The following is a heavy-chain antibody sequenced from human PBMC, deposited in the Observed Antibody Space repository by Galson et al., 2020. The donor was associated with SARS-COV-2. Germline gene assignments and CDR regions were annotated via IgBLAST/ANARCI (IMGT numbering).Heavy chain of an antibody. D-gene: IGHD1-26*01. Sequence: GESLKISCAASGFTFSSYAMHWVRQAPGKGLEWVAVISYDGSNKYYADSVKGRFTISRDNSKNTLYLQMNSLRAEDTAVYYCASPAGGNYYYYGMDVWGQGTTVTVSS. CDR1: GFTFSSYA. CDR2: ISYDGSNK. CDR3: ASPAGGNYYYYGMDV. V-gene: IGHV3-30-3*01. J-gene: IGHJ6*02.